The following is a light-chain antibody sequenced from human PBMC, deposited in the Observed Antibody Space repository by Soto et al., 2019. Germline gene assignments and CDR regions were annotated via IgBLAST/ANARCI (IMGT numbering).Light chain of an antibody. CDR3: TSYATTSPLV. V-gene: IGLV2-14*01. CDR1: SSDVGGYNY. J-gene: IGLJ1*01. CDR2: EVS. Sequence: QSALTQPASVSGSPGQSITISCTGTSSDVGGYNYVSWYQQHPGKAPKLMIYEVSNRPLGVSNRFSGSKSGNTASLTISGLRAEDEADYYCTSYATTSPLVFGTGTKLTVL.